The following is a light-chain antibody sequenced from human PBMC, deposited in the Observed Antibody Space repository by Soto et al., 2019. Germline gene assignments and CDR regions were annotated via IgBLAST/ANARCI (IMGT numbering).Light chain of an antibody. Sequence: EIVLTQSPGILSLSPGERATLSCRASQSVSNDFLAWYQQKPGQAPRLLIYGASTRATDVPDRFSGSGSGADFTLTISRLEPEDFAVYHCHQYGSSVRAFGQGTKLEIK. V-gene: IGKV3-20*01. J-gene: IGKJ1*01. CDR3: HQYGSSVRA. CDR1: QSVSNDF. CDR2: GAS.